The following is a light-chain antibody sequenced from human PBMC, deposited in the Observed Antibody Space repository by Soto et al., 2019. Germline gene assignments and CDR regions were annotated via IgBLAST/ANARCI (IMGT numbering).Light chain of an antibody. V-gene: IGLV2-8*01. Sequence: QSALTQPPSASGSPGQSVTISCTGTSSDVGSYNYVSWYQQQPGKAPKLMIYEVSKRPSGVPDRFSGSKSGNTASLTVSGLQAEDEADYYCSSYAGSNNLVFGGGTKLTV. CDR3: SSYAGSNNLV. J-gene: IGLJ2*01. CDR1: SSDVGSYNY. CDR2: EVS.